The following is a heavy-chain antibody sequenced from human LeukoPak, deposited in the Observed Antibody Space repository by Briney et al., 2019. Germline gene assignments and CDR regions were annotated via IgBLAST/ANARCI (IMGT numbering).Heavy chain of an antibody. CDR2: MNQDGSEH. Sequence: GGSLRLSCAGSGFTFSDFWMGWVRQAPGKRLELVANMNQDGSEHYYADPVKGRFTVSRNNAKNSLYLQMDRLRAEDVAIYYCTRDKSRGPTPLDYWGQGTLVTVSS. CDR3: TRDKSRGPTPLDY. J-gene: IGHJ4*02. D-gene: IGHD3-10*01. CDR1: GFTFSDFW. V-gene: IGHV3-7*05.